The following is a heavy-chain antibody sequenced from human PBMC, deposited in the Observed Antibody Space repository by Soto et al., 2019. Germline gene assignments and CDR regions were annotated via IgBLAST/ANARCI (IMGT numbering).Heavy chain of an antibody. CDR2: VSYDPSNI. V-gene: IGHV3-30*18. CDR1: GYTFRSHG. Sequence: QVQLVESGGGVFQPCTSLRLSCAASGYTFRSHGMHWFRQALVKGLEWGAVVSYDPSNIYYEDSVNGRFTIYRDNSKRTLYIKMNALRVEDTAIYYCAKSRQLLFRDQWLADAHWGQGTLVTVSS. CDR3: AKSRQLLFRDQWLADAH. J-gene: IGHJ4*02. D-gene: IGHD6-19*01.